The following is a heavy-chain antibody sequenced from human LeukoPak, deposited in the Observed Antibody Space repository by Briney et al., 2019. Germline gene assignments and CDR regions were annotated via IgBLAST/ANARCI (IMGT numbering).Heavy chain of an antibody. CDR3: ARGYDTTGYFSY. CDR1: GYTFTNYT. Sequence: GAPVKVSCEASGYTFTNYTLNWVRQAPGQGLEWMGWIDTNTGNPTYAQGFTGRFVFSSDTSVNTAYLQISTLKAEDTAVYFCARGYDTTGYFSYWGQGTLVTVSS. J-gene: IGHJ4*02. V-gene: IGHV7-4-1*02. CDR2: IDTNTGNP. D-gene: IGHD3-22*01.